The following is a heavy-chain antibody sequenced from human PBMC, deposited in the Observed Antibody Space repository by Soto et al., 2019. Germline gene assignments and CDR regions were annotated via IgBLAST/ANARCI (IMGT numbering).Heavy chain of an antibody. CDR3: ARQGDSGYDQHFDY. V-gene: IGHV4-39*01. CDR2: IYYSGST. D-gene: IGHD5-12*01. J-gene: IGHJ4*02. CDR1: GGSISSSSYY. Sequence: SETLSLTCTVSGGSISSSSYYWGWIRQPPGKGLEWIGSIYYSGSTYYNPSLKSRVTISVDTSKNQFSLKLSPVTAADTAVYYCARQGDSGYDQHFDYWGQGTLVTVSS.